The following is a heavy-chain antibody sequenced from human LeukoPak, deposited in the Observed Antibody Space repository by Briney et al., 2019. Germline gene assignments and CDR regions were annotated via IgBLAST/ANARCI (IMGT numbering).Heavy chain of an antibody. Sequence: SETLSLTCTVSGGSISSSSYYWGWIRQPPGKGLEWIGSIYYSGSTYYNPSLKSRVTISVDTSKNQFSLKLSSVTAADTAVYYCARDLGSRSMDVWGQGTTVTVSS. CDR1: GGSISSSSYY. CDR3: ARDLGSRSMDV. D-gene: IGHD3-16*01. CDR2: IYYSGST. J-gene: IGHJ6*02. V-gene: IGHV4-39*07.